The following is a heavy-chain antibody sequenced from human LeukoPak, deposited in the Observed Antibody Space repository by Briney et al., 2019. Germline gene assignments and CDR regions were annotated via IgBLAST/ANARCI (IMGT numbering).Heavy chain of an antibody. CDR3: ARDVHPYDYVWGSYSKY. Sequence: GGSLRLSCAASGFTFSSYAMSWVRQAPGKGLEWVSTITGSGTNTYYADSVKGRFTISRDNSKNTLYLQMNSLRAEDTAVYYCARDVHPYDYVWGSYSKYWGQGTLVTVSS. J-gene: IGHJ4*02. V-gene: IGHV3-23*01. CDR2: ITGSGTNT. D-gene: IGHD3-16*01. CDR1: GFTFSSYA.